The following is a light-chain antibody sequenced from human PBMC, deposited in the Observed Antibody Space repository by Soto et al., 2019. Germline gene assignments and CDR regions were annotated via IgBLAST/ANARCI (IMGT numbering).Light chain of an antibody. V-gene: IGKV4-1*01. CDR2: WAS. J-gene: IGKJ4*01. CDR1: RSVIYKSNNKNH. CDR3: QRYCAVAWT. Sequence: SRSVIYKSNNKNHLAWYQQKPGQPPQLIIYWASTRESGVPERFSCSGSETDFTLSMRSLHAEDAAFQRYQRYCAVAWTVGGGTKVDIK.